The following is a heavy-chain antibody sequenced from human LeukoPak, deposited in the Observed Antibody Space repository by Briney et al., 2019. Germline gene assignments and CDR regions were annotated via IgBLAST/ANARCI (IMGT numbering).Heavy chain of an antibody. V-gene: IGHV4-59*08. J-gene: IGHJ3*02. CDR2: INYSGST. Sequence: SETLSLTCTVSGGSISNYYWSWIRQPPGKRLECIGYINYSGSTNYNPSLHRRVTMSVDTSKNQFSLKLSSVTAADTALYYCARTDYRGPELRAFDIWGQGTMVTVSS. CDR1: GGSISNYY. CDR3: ARTDYRGPELRAFDI. D-gene: IGHD4-23*01.